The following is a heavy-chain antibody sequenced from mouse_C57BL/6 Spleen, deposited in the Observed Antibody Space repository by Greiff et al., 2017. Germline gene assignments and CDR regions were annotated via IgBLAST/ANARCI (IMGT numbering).Heavy chain of an antibody. J-gene: IGHJ2*01. V-gene: IGHV1-62-2*01. D-gene: IGHD1-1*01. CDR2: FYPGSGSI. Sequence: QVQLQQSGAELVKPGASVKLSCKASGYTFTGYTIHWVKQRSGQGLEWIGWFYPGSGSIKYNEKFKDKATLTADKSSSTAYMELSRLRSEDSAVFCWASHEGSPDYYYGFDDWGQGTTLTVAA. CDR1: GYTFTGYT. CDR3: ASHEGSPDYYYGFDD.